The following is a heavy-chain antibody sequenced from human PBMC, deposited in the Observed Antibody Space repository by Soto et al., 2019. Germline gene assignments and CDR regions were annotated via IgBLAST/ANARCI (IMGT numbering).Heavy chain of an antibody. Sequence: GGSLRLSCAASGFTFSDYYMSWIRQAPGKGLEWVSFIISSGSTIYYADSVKCRFTISRDFAKNSLFLQMNSLRAEDTAVYYCARGFSHWLAPFDYWGQGTLVTVSS. J-gene: IGHJ4*02. CDR2: IISSGSTI. CDR1: GFTFSDYY. V-gene: IGHV3-11*01. CDR3: ARGFSHWLAPFDY. D-gene: IGHD6-19*01.